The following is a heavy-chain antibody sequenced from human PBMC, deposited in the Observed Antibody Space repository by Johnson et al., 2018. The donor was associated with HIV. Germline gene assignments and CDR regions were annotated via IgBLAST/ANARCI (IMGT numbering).Heavy chain of an antibody. Sequence: VQLVESGGGVVQPGRSLRLSCAASGFTFSSYGMHWVRQAPGKGLEWVAVIYSGGSTYYADSVKGRFTISRDNSKNTLYLQMNSLRAEDTAVYYCARDNGNRRGRYAFDIWGQGTMVTVSS. V-gene: IGHV3-NL1*01. CDR2: IYSGGST. CDR1: GFTFSSYG. CDR3: ARDNGNRRGRYAFDI. J-gene: IGHJ3*02. D-gene: IGHD1-1*01.